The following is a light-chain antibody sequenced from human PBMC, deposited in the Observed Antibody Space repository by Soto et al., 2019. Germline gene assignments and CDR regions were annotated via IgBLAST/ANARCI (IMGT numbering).Light chain of an antibody. J-gene: IGKJ3*01. CDR3: QQFGTSPGT. CDR2: DAS. Sequence: EIVLTQSPGTLSLSPGERATLSCRASQSVTSNSLAWYQHKLGQAPRLLIYDASSRATGIPDRFSGSGSRTDFTLTISRLEPEDFAVYFCQQFGTSPGTFGPGTKVDIK. CDR1: QSVTSNS. V-gene: IGKV3-20*01.